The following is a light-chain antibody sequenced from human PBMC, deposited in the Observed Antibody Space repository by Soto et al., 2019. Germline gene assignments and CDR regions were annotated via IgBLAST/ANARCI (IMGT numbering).Light chain of an antibody. CDR1: QGISSY. Sequence: AIRMTQSPSSLSASTGDRVTINCRASQGISSYLAWYQQKPGKAPKLLIYAASTLQSGVPSRFSGSGSGTDFTLTISSLQPEDFATYYCQQLNSYPLTFGGGTKV. CDR2: AAS. CDR3: QQLNSYPLT. J-gene: IGKJ4*01. V-gene: IGKV1-8*01.